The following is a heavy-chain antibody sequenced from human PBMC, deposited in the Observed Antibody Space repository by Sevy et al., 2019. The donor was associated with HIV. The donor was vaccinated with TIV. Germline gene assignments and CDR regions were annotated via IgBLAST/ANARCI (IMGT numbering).Heavy chain of an antibody. J-gene: IGHJ6*02. CDR3: ARDGRGVTSYYYYGMDV. Sequence: ASVKVSCKASGGTFSSYAISWVRQAPGQGLEWMGGIIPIFGTANYAQKFQGRVTITADESTSTAYMELSSLRSEDTTVYYCARDGRGVTSYYYYGMDVWGQGTTVTVSS. CDR2: IIPIFGTA. D-gene: IGHD3-3*01. V-gene: IGHV1-69*13. CDR1: GGTFSSYA.